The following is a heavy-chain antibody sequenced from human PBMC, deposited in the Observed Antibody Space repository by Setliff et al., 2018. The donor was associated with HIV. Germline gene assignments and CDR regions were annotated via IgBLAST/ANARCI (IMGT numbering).Heavy chain of an antibody. V-gene: IGHV4-4*07. J-gene: IGHJ5*02. Sequence: SETLSLTCTVSGGSISNYYWSWIRLPAGKGLEWIGRIYSTGSTNYNPSLKSRVTISVDTSKNQFSLKLTSVTAADTAVYYCASASRMTATGYPWGQGTLVTVSS. D-gene: IGHD6-13*01. CDR1: GGSISNYY. CDR3: ASASRMTATGYP. CDR2: IYSTGST.